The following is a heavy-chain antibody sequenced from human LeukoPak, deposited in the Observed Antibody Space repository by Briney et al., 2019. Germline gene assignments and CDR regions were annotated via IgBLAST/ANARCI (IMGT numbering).Heavy chain of an antibody. Sequence: SVKVSCKTSGYTFTYFYIHWVRQAPGQGLEWMGRIIPILGIANYAQKFQGRVTITADKSTSTAYMELSSLRSEDTAVYYCASRYCSGGSCHYYGMDVWGQGTTVTVSS. J-gene: IGHJ6*02. CDR1: GYTFTYFY. CDR2: IIPILGIA. CDR3: ASRYCSGGSCHYYGMDV. D-gene: IGHD2-15*01. V-gene: IGHV1-69*02.